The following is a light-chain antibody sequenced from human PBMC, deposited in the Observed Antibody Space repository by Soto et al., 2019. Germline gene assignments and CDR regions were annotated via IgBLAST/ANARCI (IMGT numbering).Light chain of an antibody. V-gene: IGKV1-9*01. CDR1: QGISSY. Sequence: DIRLTQSPSFLSASVGDRVTITCRASQGISSYLAWYQQKPGKAPKLLIFAASTLQNGVPSRFSGSGSGTEFTLTISSLQPEDFATYYCLHLNSYSPDTFGTGTNVDIK. J-gene: IGKJ3*01. CDR3: LHLNSYSPDT. CDR2: AAS.